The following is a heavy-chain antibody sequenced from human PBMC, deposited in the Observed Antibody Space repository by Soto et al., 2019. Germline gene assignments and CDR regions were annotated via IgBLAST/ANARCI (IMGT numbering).Heavy chain of an antibody. V-gene: IGHV4-61*01. D-gene: IGHD3-22*01. CDR3: ARDHYYDSSGFSNWFDP. Sequence: PSETLSLTCTVSGGSVSSGSYYWSWIRQPPGKGLEWIGYIYYSGSTNYNPSLKSRVTISVDTSKNQFSLKLSSVTAADTAVHYCARDHYYDSSGFSNWFDPWGQGTLVTVSS. CDR1: GGSVSSGSYY. CDR2: IYYSGST. J-gene: IGHJ5*02.